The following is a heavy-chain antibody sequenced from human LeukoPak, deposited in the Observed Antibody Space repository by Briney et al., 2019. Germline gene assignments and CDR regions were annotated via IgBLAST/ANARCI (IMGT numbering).Heavy chain of an antibody. Sequence: GALLLSCAASGFTFSSYSMNWVRQAPGKGLEWVSSISSSSSYIYYADSVKGRFTISRDNAKNSLYLQMNSLRAEDTAVYYCARKKGYYDSSGYYYATHFDYWGQGTLVTVSS. CDR2: ISSSSSYI. V-gene: IGHV3-21*01. D-gene: IGHD3-22*01. CDR1: GFTFSSYS. CDR3: ARKKGYYDSSGYYYATHFDY. J-gene: IGHJ4*02.